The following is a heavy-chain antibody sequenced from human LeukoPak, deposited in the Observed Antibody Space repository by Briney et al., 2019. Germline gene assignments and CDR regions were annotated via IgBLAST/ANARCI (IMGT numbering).Heavy chain of an antibody. CDR2: ISSNGGST. D-gene: IGHD2-15*01. Sequence: SGGSLRLSCAASGFTFSSYAMHCVRQAPGKGLEYVSAISSNGGSTYYANSVKGRFTISRDNSKNTLYLQMGSLRAEDMAVYYCARGYFGYWGQGTLVTVSS. CDR3: ARGYFGY. CDR1: GFTFSSYA. J-gene: IGHJ4*02. V-gene: IGHV3-64*01.